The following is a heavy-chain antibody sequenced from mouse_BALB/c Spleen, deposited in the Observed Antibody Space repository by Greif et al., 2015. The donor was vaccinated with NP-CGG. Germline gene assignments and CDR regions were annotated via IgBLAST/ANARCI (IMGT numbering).Heavy chain of an antibody. J-gene: IGHJ4*01. CDR2: IRNKANGYTT. V-gene: IGHV7-3*02. D-gene: IGHD2-1*01. Sequence: EVKLVESGGGLVQPGGSLRLSCATSGFTFTDYYMSWVRQPPGKALEWLGFIRNKANGYTTEYSASVKGRFTISRDNSQSILYLQMNTLRAEDSATYYCARAPPYGNYGESAMDYWGQGTSVTVSS. CDR3: ARAPPYGNYGESAMDY. CDR1: GFTFTDYY.